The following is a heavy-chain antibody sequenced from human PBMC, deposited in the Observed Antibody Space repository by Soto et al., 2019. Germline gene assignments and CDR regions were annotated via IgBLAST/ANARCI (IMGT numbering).Heavy chain of an antibody. CDR3: ARYRTSGSWSKFDY. J-gene: IGHJ4*01. V-gene: IGHV4-31*03. D-gene: IGHD6-13*01. Sequence: SETLSLTCSVSGLTISSASYYWSWVRQHPGKGLEWVGNLYYTGSTYDSPALKSRLTVGLDTSKNQFSLRLTSVTAADTAVYYCARYRTSGSWSKFDYWGRGTLVTVSS. CDR1: GLTISSASYY. CDR2: LYYTGST.